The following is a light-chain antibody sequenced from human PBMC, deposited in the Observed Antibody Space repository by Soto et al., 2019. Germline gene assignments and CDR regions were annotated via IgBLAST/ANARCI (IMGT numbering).Light chain of an antibody. CDR1: QSISSW. V-gene: IGKV1-5*01. J-gene: IGKJ2*01. CDR2: DAS. CDR3: QQYNSYSYT. Sequence: DIQMTQSPSTLSASVGDRVTITCRASQSISSWLAWYQQKPGKAPKLLIYDASSLESGVPSRFSCSGSGTDFTLTISSLQPDDFATYYCQQYNSYSYTFGQGTKLEIK.